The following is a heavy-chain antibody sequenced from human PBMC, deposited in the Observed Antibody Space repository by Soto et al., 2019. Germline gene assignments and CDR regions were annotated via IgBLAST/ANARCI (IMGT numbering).Heavy chain of an antibody. CDR1: GYTFTSYG. J-gene: IGHJ5*02. D-gene: IGHD3-3*01. CDR3: ARPSDFWSCYSPLSP. Sequence: ASVKVSCKASGYTFTSYGISWVRQAPGQGLEWMGWISAYNGNTNYAQKLQGRATMTTDTSTSTAYMELRSLRSDDTAVYYCARPSDFWSCYSPLSPWGQGTLVTVSS. V-gene: IGHV1-18*01. CDR2: ISAYNGNT.